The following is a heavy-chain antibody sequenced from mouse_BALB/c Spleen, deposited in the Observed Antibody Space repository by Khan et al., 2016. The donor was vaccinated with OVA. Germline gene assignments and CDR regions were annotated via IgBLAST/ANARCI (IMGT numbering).Heavy chain of an antibody. J-gene: IGHJ2*01. Sequence: VQLQESGAELAKPGASVKMSCTASGYTFTSYWMHWIKQRPGQGLEWIGYINPSSGYTAYNQKFKDKATLTVDKSSSTAYMQLTSLTSDDSAVYYCARDRIDYWGQGTALTVSA. CDR1: GYTFTSYW. CDR3: ARDRIDY. CDR2: INPSSGYT. V-gene: IGHV1-7*01.